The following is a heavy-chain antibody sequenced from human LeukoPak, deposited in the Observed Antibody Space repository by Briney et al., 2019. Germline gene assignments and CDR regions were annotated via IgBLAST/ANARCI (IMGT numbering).Heavy chain of an antibody. Sequence: GGSLRLSCAASGFTFSSYWMHWVRQGPGKGLVWVSRIYSDGSRTTYADSVRGRFTISRDNAKNSVYLQMNSLRADDTAVYYCARGSGWTDYWGQGTLVTVSS. V-gene: IGHV3-74*01. J-gene: IGHJ4*02. CDR2: IYSDGSRT. CDR3: ARGSGWTDY. D-gene: IGHD6-19*01. CDR1: GFTFSSYW.